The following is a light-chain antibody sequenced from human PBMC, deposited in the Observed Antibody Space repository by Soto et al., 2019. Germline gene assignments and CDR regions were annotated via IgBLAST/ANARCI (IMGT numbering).Light chain of an antibody. CDR2: GAS. Sequence: EVVMRQSPATLSVSPGECATLSCRASQSVTSTYLAWYQQKPGQAPRLLIYGASSRATGVPDRFSGSGSGTDFTLTISRLEPEDFAVYFCHHYASTFGQGTKVDI. CDR3: HHYAST. V-gene: IGKV3-20*01. CDR1: QSVTSTY. J-gene: IGKJ1*01.